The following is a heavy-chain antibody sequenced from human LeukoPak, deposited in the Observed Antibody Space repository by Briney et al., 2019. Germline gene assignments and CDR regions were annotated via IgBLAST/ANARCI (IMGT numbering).Heavy chain of an antibody. V-gene: IGHV3-23*01. CDR2: ISSGAGTT. CDR1: GFTFTSYA. J-gene: IGHJ4*02. D-gene: IGHD3-22*01. Sequence: GGSLRLSCAASGFTFTSYAMSWVRQAPGKGLEWVSTISSGAGTTYYADSVKGRFTISRDTSKNTLYLQMNSLRAEDTAVYYCARGAYDSSGYYPDYWGQGTLVTVSS. CDR3: ARGAYDSSGYYPDY.